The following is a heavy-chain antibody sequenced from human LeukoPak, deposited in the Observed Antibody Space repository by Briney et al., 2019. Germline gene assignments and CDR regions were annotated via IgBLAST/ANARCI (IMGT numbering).Heavy chain of an antibody. CDR2: VSHDETFT. CDR3: ARDTSGTVDV. D-gene: IGHD2-2*01. J-gene: IGHJ3*01. Sequence: GGSLRLSCAAFGFTFSNYGMHWVRHVPGKGLEWVAVVSHDETFTYYGDSVGGRSTISRDNSKHTLHLNMNSLRPEDTALYFCARDTSGTVDVWGQGTLVTVSS. CDR1: GFTFSNYG. V-gene: IGHV3-30*03.